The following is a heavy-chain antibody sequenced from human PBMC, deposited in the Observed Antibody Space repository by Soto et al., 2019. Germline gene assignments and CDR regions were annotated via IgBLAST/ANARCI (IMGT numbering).Heavy chain of an antibody. CDR2: IKSKTDGGTT. V-gene: IGHV3-15*01. J-gene: IGHJ4*02. CDR1: GFTFSNAW. D-gene: IGHD6-19*01. CDR3: TTQYSSGWLLFDY. Sequence: GGSLRLSCAASGFTFSNAWMSWVRQAPGKGLEWVGRIKSKTDGGTTDYAAPVKGRFTISRDDSKNTLYLQMNSLKTEDTAAYYCTTQYSSGWLLFDYWGQGTLVTVSS.